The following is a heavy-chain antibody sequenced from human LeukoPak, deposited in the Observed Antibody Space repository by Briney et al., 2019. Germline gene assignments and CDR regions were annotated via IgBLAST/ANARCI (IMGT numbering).Heavy chain of an antibody. CDR2: IYYSGST. CDR1: GGSISSGDYY. D-gene: IGHD3-10*01. V-gene: IGHV4-61*08. J-gene: IGHJ4*02. CDR3: ARVSSDGLWFGELSAYYFDY. Sequence: PSETLSLTCTVSGGSISSGDYYWSWIRQPPGKGLEWIGYIYYSGSTNYNPSLKSRVTISVDTSKNQFSLKLSSVTAADTAVYYCARVSSDGLWFGELSAYYFDYWGEGTLVTVSS.